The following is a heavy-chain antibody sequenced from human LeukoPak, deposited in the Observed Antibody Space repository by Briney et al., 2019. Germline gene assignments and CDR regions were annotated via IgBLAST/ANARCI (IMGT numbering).Heavy chain of an antibody. J-gene: IGHJ6*03. V-gene: IGHV4-4*07. CDR1: GYSISSGYY. Sequence: SETLSLTCTVSGYSISSGYYWGWIRQPAGKGLEWIGRIYTSGSTNYNPSLKSRVTMSVDTSKNQFSLKLSSVTAADTAVYYCAREDIVVVPAATWFYMDVWGKGTTVTVSS. CDR3: AREDIVVVPAATWFYMDV. D-gene: IGHD2-2*01. CDR2: IYTSGST.